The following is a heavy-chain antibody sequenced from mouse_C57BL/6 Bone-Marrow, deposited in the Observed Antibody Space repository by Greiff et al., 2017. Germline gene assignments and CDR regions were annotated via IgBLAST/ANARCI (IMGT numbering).Heavy chain of an antibody. V-gene: IGHV1-78*01. J-gene: IGHJ4*01. CDR1: GYTFTDHT. CDR3: ACVTTVVESPYYYAMDY. Sequence: QVQLQQSDAELVKPGASVKISCKVSGYTFTDHTIHWMKQRPVQGLEWIGYIYPRDGSTKYNEKFKGKATLTADKSSSTAYMQLNSLTSEDSAVYFGACVTTVVESPYYYAMDYWGQGTSVTVSS. CDR2: IYPRDGST. D-gene: IGHD1-1*01.